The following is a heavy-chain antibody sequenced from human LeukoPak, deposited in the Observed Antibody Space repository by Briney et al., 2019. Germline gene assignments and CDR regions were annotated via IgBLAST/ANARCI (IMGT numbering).Heavy chain of an antibody. J-gene: IGHJ4*02. CDR2: ISSSSSTI. V-gene: IGHV3-48*01. Sequence: GGSLRLSCAASGFTFSSYSMNWVRQAPGKGLEWDSYISSSSSTIYYADSVKGRFTISRDNAKNSLYLQMNSLRAEDTAVYYCAKDWGGLYSSSSYYFDYWGQGTLVTVSS. CDR1: GFTFSSYS. D-gene: IGHD6-13*01. CDR3: AKDWGGLYSSSSYYFDY.